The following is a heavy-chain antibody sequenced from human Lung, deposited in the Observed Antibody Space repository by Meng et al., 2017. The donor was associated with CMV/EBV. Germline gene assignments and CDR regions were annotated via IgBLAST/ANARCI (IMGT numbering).Heavy chain of an antibody. V-gene: IGHV3-23*01. CDR2: IAGSGSHT. CDR1: GFTFSNYA. J-gene: IGHJ6*02. Sequence: GGSXRLXCAASGFTFSNYAMSWVRQAPGEGLEWVSGIAGSGSHTFYTDSVKGRFTISRDNVKNTLYLQMNVLRVEDTALYYCARYPTTGTYYYYNGMDVWXLGTTVTVSS. D-gene: IGHD4-17*01. CDR3: ARYPTTGTYYYYNGMDV.